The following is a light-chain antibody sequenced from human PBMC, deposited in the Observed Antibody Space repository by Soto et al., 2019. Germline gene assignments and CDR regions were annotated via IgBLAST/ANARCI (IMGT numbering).Light chain of an antibody. V-gene: IGLV2-14*01. J-gene: IGLJ2*01. CDR3: SSYTSSSTVV. CDR1: SSDVGGYNY. CDR2: DVI. Sequence: QSALTQPASVSGSPGQAITSSCTGTSSDVGGYNYVSWYQQHPVKAPKLMIYDVINRPSGVSNRFSGSKSGNTASLTISGLQAEDEADYYCSSYTSSSTVVFGGGTKLTV.